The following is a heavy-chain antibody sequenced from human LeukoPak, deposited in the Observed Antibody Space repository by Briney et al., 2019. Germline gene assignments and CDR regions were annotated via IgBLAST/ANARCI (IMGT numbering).Heavy chain of an antibody. V-gene: IGHV1-2*02. CDR1: GYTFTGYY. CDR2: INPNTGAT. CDR3: TLYNY. Sequence: ASVKVSCKASGYTFTGYYMHWVRQAPGQGLEWMGWINPNTGATNFAQEFQGRVAITRDTSASTGYMELYSLTSEDMAVYYCTLYNYWGQGTLVTVSS. J-gene: IGHJ4*02. D-gene: IGHD2-2*02.